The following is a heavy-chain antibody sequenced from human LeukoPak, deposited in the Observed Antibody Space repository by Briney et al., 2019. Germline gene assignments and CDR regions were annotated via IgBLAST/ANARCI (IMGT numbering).Heavy chain of an antibody. CDR1: GGTFSSYA. J-gene: IGHJ3*02. CDR3: ARDKLRFLEWSSAFDI. V-gene: IGHV1-69*05. Sequence: SVKVSCKASGGTFSSYAISWVRQAPGQGLGWMGGIIPIFGTANYAQKLQGRVTMTTDTSTSTAYMELRSLRSDDTAVYYCARDKLRFLEWSSAFDIWGQGTMVTVSS. CDR2: IIPIFGTA. D-gene: IGHD3-3*01.